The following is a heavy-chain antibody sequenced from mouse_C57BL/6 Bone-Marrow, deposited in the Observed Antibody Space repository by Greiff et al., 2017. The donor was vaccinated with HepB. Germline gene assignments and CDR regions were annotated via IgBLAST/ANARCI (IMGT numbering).Heavy chain of an antibody. CDR2: INPNYGTT. Sequence: VQLKESGPELVKPGASVKISCKASGYSFTDYNMNWVKQSNGKSLEWIGVINPNYGTTSYNQKFKGKATLTVDQSSSTAYMQLNSLTSEDSAVYYCARPLYYGSSLFAYWGQGTLVTVSA. CDR3: ARPLYYGSSLFAY. CDR1: GYSFTDYN. V-gene: IGHV1-39*01. D-gene: IGHD1-1*01. J-gene: IGHJ3*01.